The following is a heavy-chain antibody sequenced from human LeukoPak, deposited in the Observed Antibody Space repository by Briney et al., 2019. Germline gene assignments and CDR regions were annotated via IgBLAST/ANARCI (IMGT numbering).Heavy chain of an antibody. V-gene: IGHV4-59*01. CDR2: IYYSGST. J-gene: IGHJ5*02. CDR1: GGSISSYY. CDR3: ARYGYYGSGVWDWFDP. D-gene: IGHD3-10*01. Sequence: SETLSLTCTVSGGSISSYYWSWMRQPPGKGLEWIGYIYYSGSTNYNPSLKSRVTISEDTSKNQFSLKLSSVTPADTAVYYCARYGYYGSGVWDWFDPWGQGTLVTVSS.